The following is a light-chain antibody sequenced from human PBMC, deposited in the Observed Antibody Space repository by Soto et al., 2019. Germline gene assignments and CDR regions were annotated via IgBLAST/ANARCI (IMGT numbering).Light chain of an antibody. J-gene: IGLJ2*01. V-gene: IGLV2-14*01. CDR2: DVS. CDR1: SSDVGGYNY. Sequence: QSALTRRASVSGSPGQSITISCTGTSSDVGGYNYVSWYQQHPGKAPKLMIYDVSNRPSGVSNRFSGSKSGNTASLTISGLQAEDEADYYCSSYTSSSTFVVFGVGTKLTVL. CDR3: SSYTSSSTFVV.